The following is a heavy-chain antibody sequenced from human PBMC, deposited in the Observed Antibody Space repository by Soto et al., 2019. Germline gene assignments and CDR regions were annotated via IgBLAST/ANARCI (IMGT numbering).Heavy chain of an antibody. CDR2: IWYDGSNK. CDR3: ARDLIGGQLVSHFDY. Sequence: GGSLRLSCAASGFTFSSYGMHWVRQAPGKGLEWVAVIWYDGSNKYYADSVKGRFTTSRDNSKNTLYLQMNSLRAEDTAVYYCARDLIGGQLVSHFDYWGQGTLVTVSS. J-gene: IGHJ4*02. D-gene: IGHD6-13*01. CDR1: GFTFSSYG. V-gene: IGHV3-33*01.